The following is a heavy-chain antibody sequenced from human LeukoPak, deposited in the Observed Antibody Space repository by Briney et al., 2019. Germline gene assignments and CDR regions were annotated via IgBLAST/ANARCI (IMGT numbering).Heavy chain of an antibody. CDR3: ARADGSYGYY. Sequence: SETLSLTCTVSGGSVSSYYWSWIRQPPGKGLEWIGYIYYSGSTNYNPSLKSRVTISVDTSKNQFSLKLSSVTAADTAVYYCARADGSYGYYWGQGTLVTVSS. V-gene: IGHV4-59*02. D-gene: IGHD5-18*01. CDR1: GGSVSSYY. CDR2: IYYSGST. J-gene: IGHJ4*02.